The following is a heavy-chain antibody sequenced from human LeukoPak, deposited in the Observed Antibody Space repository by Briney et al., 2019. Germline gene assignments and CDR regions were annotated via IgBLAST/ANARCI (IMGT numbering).Heavy chain of an antibody. J-gene: IGHJ4*02. D-gene: IGHD2-15*01. CDR3: ASGPQVGYCSGGSCYHFDY. Sequence: RSGGSLRLSCAASGFTFTSYGISWVRQAPGQGLEWMGIINPSGGSTSYAHRFQGRVTMTRDTSTSTVYMEVSSLRSEDTAVYYCASGPQVGYCSGGSCYHFDYWGQGTLVTVSS. CDR2: INPSGGST. V-gene: IGHV1-46*01. CDR1: GFTFTSYG.